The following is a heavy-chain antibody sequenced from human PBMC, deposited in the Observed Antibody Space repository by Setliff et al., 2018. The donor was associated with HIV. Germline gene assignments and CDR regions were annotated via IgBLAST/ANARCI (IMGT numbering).Heavy chain of an antibody. CDR3: AKSPNRYSPLDWFDP. CDR1: GFTFDDYS. Sequence: PGGSLRLSCAASGFTFDDYSIHWIRQVPGKGLEWLSLISWDGDTTYYADSVRGRFTISRDNSKNSLYLQMNSLRSEDTALYYCAKSPNRYSPLDWFDPWGQGTLVTVSS. CDR2: ISWDGDTT. J-gene: IGHJ5*02. D-gene: IGHD5-18*01. V-gene: IGHV3-43*01.